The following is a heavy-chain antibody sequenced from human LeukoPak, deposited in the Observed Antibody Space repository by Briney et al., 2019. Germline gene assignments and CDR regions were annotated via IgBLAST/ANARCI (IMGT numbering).Heavy chain of an antibody. V-gene: IGHV1-2*02. J-gene: IGHJ3*02. Sequence: ASVKVSCKTSGYTFTGYYVNWVRQAPGQGLEWMGWVNPDNGVTHFSQKFQGRVTMTRDTSISTAYMELRSLRSDDTAVYYCARDWSYYYDSGDAFDIWGQGTMVTVSS. D-gene: IGHD3-22*01. CDR3: ARDWSYYYDSGDAFDI. CDR2: VNPDNGVT. CDR1: GYTFTGYY.